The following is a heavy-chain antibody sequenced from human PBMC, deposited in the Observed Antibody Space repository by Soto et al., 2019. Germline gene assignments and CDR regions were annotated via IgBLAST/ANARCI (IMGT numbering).Heavy chain of an antibody. D-gene: IGHD3-3*01. CDR2: ISAYNGNT. CDR3: ARASTIFGVVSYYYYGMDV. Sequence: SVKVSCKASGYTFTSYGISWVRQAPVQGLEWMGWISAYNGNTNYAQKLQGRVTMTTDTSTSTAYMELRSLRSDDTAVYYCARASTIFGVVSYYYYGMDVWGQGTTVTVSS. V-gene: IGHV1-18*04. J-gene: IGHJ6*02. CDR1: GYTFTSYG.